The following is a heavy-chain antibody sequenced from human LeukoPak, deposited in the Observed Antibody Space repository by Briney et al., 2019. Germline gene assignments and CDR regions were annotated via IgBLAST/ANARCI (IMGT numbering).Heavy chain of an antibody. CDR2: ISTSSSTI. Sequence: GGSLRLSCAASGFTFGSYSMNWVRQAPGKGLEWVSYISTSSSTIYYADSVKGRFTISRDNSKNTLYLQMNSLRAEDTAVYYCAKEKIFGVVLDYWGQGTLVTVSS. CDR1: GFTFGSYS. CDR3: AKEKIFGVVLDY. D-gene: IGHD3-3*01. J-gene: IGHJ4*02. V-gene: IGHV3-48*01.